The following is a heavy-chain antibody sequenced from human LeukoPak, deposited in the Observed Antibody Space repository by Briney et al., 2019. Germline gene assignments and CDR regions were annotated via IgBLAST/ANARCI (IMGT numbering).Heavy chain of an antibody. J-gene: IGHJ4*02. D-gene: IGHD4-11*01. V-gene: IGHV1-3*01. CDR1: GGTFISYA. CDR2: INAGNGNT. CDR3: ARATYSNYFGY. Sequence: KVSCXASGGTFISYAISWVRQAPGQRLEWMGWINAGNGNTKYSQKFQGRVTITRDTSASTAHMELSSLRSGDTAVYYCARATYSNYFGYWGQGTLVTVSS.